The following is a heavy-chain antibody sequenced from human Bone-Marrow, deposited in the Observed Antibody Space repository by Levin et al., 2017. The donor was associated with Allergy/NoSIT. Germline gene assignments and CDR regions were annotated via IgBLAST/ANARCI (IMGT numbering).Heavy chain of an antibody. V-gene: IGHV3-64*01. CDR3: AKSAHDYGNAFDY. D-gene: IGHD4-17*01. Sequence: PGGSLRLSCAASGLTLSRDALHWVRQAPGKGLEYVSGISRDGGSTEYTNSVKGRFTISRDNSKNTLYLQMGSLRLEDTAVYYCAKSAHDYGNAFDYWGQGILVTVSS. CDR1: GLTLSRDA. J-gene: IGHJ4*02. CDR2: ISRDGGST.